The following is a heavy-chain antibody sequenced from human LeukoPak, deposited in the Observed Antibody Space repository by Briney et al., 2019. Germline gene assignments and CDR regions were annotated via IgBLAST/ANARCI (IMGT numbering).Heavy chain of an antibody. CDR2: INTSGGST. J-gene: IGHJ4*02. CDR3: ARGGFLGPDY. V-gene: IGHV3-23*01. D-gene: IGHD3-16*01. Sequence: GGSLRLSCAASGFTFSSYAMSWVRQAPGRGLEWVSGINTSGGSTAYADSVKGRFTISRDNPRNTLYLQMNSLRADDTAVYFCARGGFLGPDYWGQGTLVTVSS. CDR1: GFTFSSYA.